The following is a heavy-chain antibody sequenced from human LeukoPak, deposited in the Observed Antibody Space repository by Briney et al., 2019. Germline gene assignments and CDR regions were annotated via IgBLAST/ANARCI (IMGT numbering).Heavy chain of an antibody. CDR1: GYSISSGYY. D-gene: IGHD1-1*01. CDR2: IYHSGST. J-gene: IGHJ4*02. V-gene: IGHV4-38-2*02. Sequence: SETLSLTCTVSGYSISSGYYWGWIRQPPGKGPEWIGSIYHSGSTYYNPSLKSRVTISVDTSKNQFSLKLSSVTAADTAVYYCAREVLLNDIDYWGQGTLVTVSS. CDR3: AREVLLNDIDY.